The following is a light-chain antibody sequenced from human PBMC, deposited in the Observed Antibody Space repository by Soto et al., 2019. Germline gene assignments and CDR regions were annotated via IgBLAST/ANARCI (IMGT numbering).Light chain of an antibody. CDR2: QDT. CDR3: QAWDGGTVV. CDR1: KLGDKY. Sequence: SYDLTQPPSMSVSPGQTATIACSGDKLGDKYVCWYQQKSGESPILVIYQDTKRPSGIPERFSGSNSGSTATLTISGTQSIDEADYYCQAWDGGTVVFGGGTKLTVL. J-gene: IGLJ2*01. V-gene: IGLV3-1*01.